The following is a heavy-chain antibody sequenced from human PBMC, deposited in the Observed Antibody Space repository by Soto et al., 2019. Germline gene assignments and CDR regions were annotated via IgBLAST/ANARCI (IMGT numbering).Heavy chain of an antibody. CDR3: VKGRRGGLDNGNLDY. CDR1: GFTLSNFA. V-gene: IGHV3-23*01. J-gene: IGHJ4*01. CDR2: VSGAGITT. Sequence: GGSLRLSCAASGFTLSNFAMSWVRQAPGKGLEWVSVVSGAGITTKYAASVKGRFIVSRDNSKNTLSLQLASLSDEDTGIYYCVKGRRGGLDNGNLDYWGRGTLVTVSS. D-gene: IGHD1-20*01.